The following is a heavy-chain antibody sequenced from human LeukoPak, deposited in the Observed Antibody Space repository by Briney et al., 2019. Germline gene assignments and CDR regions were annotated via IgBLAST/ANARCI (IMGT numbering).Heavy chain of an antibody. CDR1: GYTFTSYA. D-gene: IGHD1-7*01. J-gene: IGHJ5*02. CDR2: INAGNGNT. Sequence: ASVKVSCKASGYTFTSYAMHWVRQAPGQRLEWMGWINAGNGNTKYSQKFQGRVTITRDTSASTAYMELSSLRSEDTAVYYCAREELTGTKSHLNWFDPWGQGTLVTVSS. V-gene: IGHV1-3*01. CDR3: AREELTGTKSHLNWFDP.